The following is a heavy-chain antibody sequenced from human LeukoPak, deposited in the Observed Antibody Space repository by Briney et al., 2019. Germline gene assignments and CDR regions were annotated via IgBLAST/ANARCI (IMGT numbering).Heavy chain of an antibody. Sequence: GGSLRLSCAASGFTFSSYWMHWVRQDPGKGLVWVSRISTDGSTTTYADSVKGRFTISRDNAKNSLYLQMNSLRAEDTAVYYCARDKPPLTVTTRYFDYWGQGTLVTVSS. V-gene: IGHV3-74*01. CDR1: GFTFSSYW. D-gene: IGHD4-17*01. J-gene: IGHJ4*02. CDR2: ISTDGSTT. CDR3: ARDKPPLTVTTRYFDY.